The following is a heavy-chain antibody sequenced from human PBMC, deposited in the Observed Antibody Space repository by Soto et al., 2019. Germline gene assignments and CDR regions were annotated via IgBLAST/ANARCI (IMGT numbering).Heavy chain of an antibody. V-gene: IGHV1-69*01. CDR1: GGTFSSYA. CDR2: IIPIFGTA. J-gene: IGHJ4*02. CDR3: ARTRYYGSGSYYNPFDY. D-gene: IGHD3-10*01. Sequence: QVQLVQSGAEVKKPGSSVKVSCKASGGTFSSYAISWVRQAPGQGLEWMGGIIPIFGTANYAQKFQGRVTITADESTRTAYMELSSLRSEDTAVYYCARTRYYGSGSYYNPFDYWGQGTLVTVSS.